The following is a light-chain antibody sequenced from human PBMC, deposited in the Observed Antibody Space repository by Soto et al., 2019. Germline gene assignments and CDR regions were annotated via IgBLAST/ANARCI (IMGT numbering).Light chain of an antibody. CDR1: SSNIGAGYD. V-gene: IGLV1-40*01. Sequence: QSVLTQPPSVSGAPGQRVTISCTGSSSNIGAGYDVHWYQQLPGTAPKLLMYANTNRPSGVPDRFSGSTSGTSASLAITGLQAEDEADYYCQSYDTSLSGYVFGTGTKVTVL. CDR2: ANT. J-gene: IGLJ1*01. CDR3: QSYDTSLSGYV.